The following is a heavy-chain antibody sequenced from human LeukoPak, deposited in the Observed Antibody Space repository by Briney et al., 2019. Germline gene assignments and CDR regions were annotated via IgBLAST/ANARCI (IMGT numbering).Heavy chain of an antibody. CDR1: GFTFSTYT. CDR3: ARPRYSSSRNWFDP. D-gene: IGHD6-13*01. J-gene: IGHJ5*02. CDR2: ISSTSSFI. V-gene: IGHV3-21*01. Sequence: GGSLRLSCAASGFTFSTYTLIWVRQAPGKVLEWVSSISSTSSFIYYADSVKGRFTISRDNAKNSLYLQTNSLRAEDTAVYYCARPRYSSSRNWFDPWGQGTLVTVSS.